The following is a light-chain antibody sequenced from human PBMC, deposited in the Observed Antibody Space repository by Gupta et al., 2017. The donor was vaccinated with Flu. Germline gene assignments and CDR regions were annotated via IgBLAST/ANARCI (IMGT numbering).Light chain of an antibody. CDR3: QQSYSIPPIT. Sequence: DRVTITCRASQSITSHLNWYQQKPGKAPKLLIYATSILQSGVPPRFSGSGSGTDFTLTISSLQPEDFATYFCQQSYSIPPITFGQGTRLDIK. CDR1: QSITSH. V-gene: IGKV1-39*01. J-gene: IGKJ5*01. CDR2: ATS.